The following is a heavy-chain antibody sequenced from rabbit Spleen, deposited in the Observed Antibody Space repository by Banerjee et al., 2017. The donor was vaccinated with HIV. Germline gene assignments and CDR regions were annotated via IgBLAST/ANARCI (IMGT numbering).Heavy chain of an antibody. Sequence: QSLEESGGDLVKPGTSLTLTCTASGFSFSSSYWPCWVRQAPGKGLEWIACIYIGGDSGTYYASWAKGRFTISRTSSTTVTLQMTSLTAADTATYFCARDGTGGGDEYDLWGQGTLVTVS. V-gene: IGHV1S40*01. J-gene: IGHJ3*01. D-gene: IGHD7-1*01. CDR1: GFSFSSSYW. CDR2: IYIGGDSGT. CDR3: ARDGTGGGDEYDL.